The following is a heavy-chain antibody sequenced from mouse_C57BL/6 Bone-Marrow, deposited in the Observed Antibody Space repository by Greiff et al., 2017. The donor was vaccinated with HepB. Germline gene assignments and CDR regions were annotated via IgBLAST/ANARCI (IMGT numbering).Heavy chain of an antibody. V-gene: IGHV14-4*01. CDR3: TGETTFFDY. D-gene: IGHD2-12*01. Sequence: VQLKQSGAELVRPGASVKLSCTASGFNIKDDYMHWVKQRPEQGLEWIGWIDPENGDTEYASKFQGKATITADTSSNTAYLQLSSLTSEDTAVYYCTGETTFFDYWVQGTTLTVSS. J-gene: IGHJ2*01. CDR2: IDPENGDT. CDR1: GFNIKDDY.